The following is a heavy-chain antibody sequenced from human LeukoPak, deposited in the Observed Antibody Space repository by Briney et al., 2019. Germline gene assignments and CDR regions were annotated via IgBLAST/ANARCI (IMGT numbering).Heavy chain of an antibody. V-gene: IGHV1-46*01. CDR2: INPSGGST. CDR1: GYTFTSYY. CDR3: ARRDDSSGYYYLD. D-gene: IGHD3-22*01. J-gene: IGHJ4*02. Sequence: ASVKVSCKASGYTFTSYYMHWVRQAPGQGLEWMGIINPSGGSTSYAQKFQGRVTMTRDMSTSPVYLEPSSLRAEDTAVYYCARRDDSSGYYYLDWGQGPLVTVSS.